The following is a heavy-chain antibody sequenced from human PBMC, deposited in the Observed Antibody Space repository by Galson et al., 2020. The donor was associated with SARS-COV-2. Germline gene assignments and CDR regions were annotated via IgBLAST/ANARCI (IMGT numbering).Heavy chain of an antibody. CDR1: GGSISSGGYY. D-gene: IGHD1-26*01. CDR2: IYYSGST. Sequence: SETLSLTCTVSGGSISSGGYYWSWIRQHPGKGLEWIGYIYYSGSTYYNPSLKSRVTISVDTSKNQFSLKLSSVTAADTAVYYCARDRVSYYVVDAFDIWGQGTMVTVCS. V-gene: IGHV4-31*03. J-gene: IGHJ3*02. CDR3: ARDRVSYYVVDAFDI.